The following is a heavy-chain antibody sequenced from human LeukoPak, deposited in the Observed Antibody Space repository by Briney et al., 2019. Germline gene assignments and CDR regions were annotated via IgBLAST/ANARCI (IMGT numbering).Heavy chain of an antibody. J-gene: IGHJ4*02. Sequence: PGRSLRLSCAASGFTFSNYAMSWVRQAPGKGLEWVSAISGSGGSTYYADSVKGRFTISRDNSKNTLYLQMNSLRAEDTAVYYCAKRRIAAAGLHFDYWGQGTLVTVSS. CDR1: GFTFSNYA. V-gene: IGHV3-23*01. CDR2: ISGSGGST. CDR3: AKRRIAAAGLHFDY. D-gene: IGHD6-13*01.